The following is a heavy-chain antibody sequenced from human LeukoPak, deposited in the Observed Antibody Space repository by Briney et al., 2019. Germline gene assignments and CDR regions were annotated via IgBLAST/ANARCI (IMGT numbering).Heavy chain of an antibody. CDR2: IYYSGRT. V-gene: IGHV4-39*01. Sequence: SETLSLTCTVSGASISSSSYYWGWIRQPPGKGLEWIGSIYYSGRTYYNPSLKSRVTISVDTSKNQFPLKLSSVPAADTAVYYCARLHTRPFYFGSGSYPDWFDPWGQGTLVTVSS. CDR1: GASISSSSYY. J-gene: IGHJ5*02. D-gene: IGHD3-10*01. CDR3: ARLHTRPFYFGSGSYPDWFDP.